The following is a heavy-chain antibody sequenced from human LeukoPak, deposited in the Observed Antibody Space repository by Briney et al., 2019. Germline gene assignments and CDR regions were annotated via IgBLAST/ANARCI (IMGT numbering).Heavy chain of an antibody. CDR1: GFSFRDFW. V-gene: IGHV3-7*01. CDR2: INQGGRVK. J-gene: IGHJ4*02. CDR3: ARFGYSGWNLEY. Sequence: PGGSLRLSCAASGFSFRDFWMSWVRQAPGKGLEWVANINQGGRVKYYVDSVKGRFTISRDDAKSSLYVQMNSLREEDTAVYYCARFGYSGWNLEYWGQGTLVTVSS. D-gene: IGHD5-12*01.